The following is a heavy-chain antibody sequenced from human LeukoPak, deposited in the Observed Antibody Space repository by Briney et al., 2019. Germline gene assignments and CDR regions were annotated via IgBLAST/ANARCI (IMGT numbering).Heavy chain of an antibody. CDR3: ARESKGAYSYGPLDY. D-gene: IGHD5-18*01. J-gene: IGHJ4*02. CDR1: GYTFTSYY. V-gene: IGHV1-46*01. Sequence: ASMKVSCKASGYTFTSYYMHWVRQAPGQGLEWMGIINPSGGSTSYAQKFQGRVTMTRDTSTSTVYMELSSLRSEDTAVYYCARESKGAYSYGPLDYWGQGTLVTVSS. CDR2: INPSGGST.